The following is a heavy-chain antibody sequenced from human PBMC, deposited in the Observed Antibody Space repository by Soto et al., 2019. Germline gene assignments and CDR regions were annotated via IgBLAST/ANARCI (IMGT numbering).Heavy chain of an antibody. CDR1: GFTFDNYY. Sequence: QVQLAESGGGLVKPGGSLRLSCAASGFTFDNYYMSWISQAPGKGLEWISYISSNDGTTYYADSLKGRFTISRDNAKNSLYLQMNSLRAEDTAVYYCAREINYSRYPRVIDFWGQGTLVTVSS. CDR2: ISSNDGTT. V-gene: IGHV3-11*01. CDR3: AREINYSRYPRVIDF. D-gene: IGHD1-7*01. J-gene: IGHJ4*02.